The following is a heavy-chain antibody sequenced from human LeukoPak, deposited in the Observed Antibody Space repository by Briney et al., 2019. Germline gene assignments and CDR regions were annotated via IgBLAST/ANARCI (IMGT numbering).Heavy chain of an antibody. V-gene: IGHV4-39*01. J-gene: IGHJ3*02. CDR2: IYYSGST. CDR3: ATEYDSSGYYPGDAFDI. D-gene: IGHD3-22*01. CDR1: GGSIRSSYYY. Sequence: PSETLSLTCTVSGGSIRSSYYYWGWIRQPPGKGLEWIGSIYYSGSTYYNPSLKSRVTISVDTSKNQFSLKLSSVTAADTAVYYCATEYDSSGYYPGDAFDIWGQGTMVTVSS.